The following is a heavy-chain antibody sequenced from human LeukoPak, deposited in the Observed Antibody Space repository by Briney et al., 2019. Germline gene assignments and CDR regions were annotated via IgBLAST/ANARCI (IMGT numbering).Heavy chain of an antibody. CDR3: ARGGFRAEAGGSLYYYYYMDV. Sequence: GGSLRLSCAASGFTFSSYGMHWVRQAPGKGLEWVAVISYDGSNKYYADAVKGRFTLSRDNSKNTLFLQMNSLRAEDTAVYYCARGGFRAEAGGSLYYYYYMDVWGKGTTITVSS. J-gene: IGHJ6*03. D-gene: IGHD6-19*01. V-gene: IGHV3-30*19. CDR2: ISYDGSNK. CDR1: GFTFSSYG.